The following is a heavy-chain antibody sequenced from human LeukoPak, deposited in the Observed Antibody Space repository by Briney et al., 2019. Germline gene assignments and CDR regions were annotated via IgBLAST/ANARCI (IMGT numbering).Heavy chain of an antibody. D-gene: IGHD1-26*01. CDR3: ARLIGESGSYFSDYYMDV. V-gene: IGHV4-38-2*02. CDR2: VNHNGNT. Sequence: SETLSLTCTVSGYSISGGYYWSWIRQPPGKGLEWIGEVNHNGNTNYNPSLKSQVAISVDTSKNQFSLKLSSVTAVDTAVYYCARLIGESGSYFSDYYMDVWGKGTTVTVSS. J-gene: IGHJ6*03. CDR1: GYSISGGYY.